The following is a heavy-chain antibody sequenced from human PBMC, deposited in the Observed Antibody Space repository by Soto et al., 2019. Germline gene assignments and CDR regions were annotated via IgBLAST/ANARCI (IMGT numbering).Heavy chain of an antibody. CDR1: GGTFSSYA. CDR2: IIPIFGTA. D-gene: IGHD2-21*01. Sequence: SVKVSCKASGGTFSSYAISWVRQAPGQGLEWMGGIIPIFGTANYAQKFQGRVTITADESTSTAYMELSSLRSEDTAVYYCARDPLAVVPARGYYGMDVWGQGTTVTVAS. J-gene: IGHJ6*02. V-gene: IGHV1-69*13. CDR3: ARDPLAVVPARGYYGMDV.